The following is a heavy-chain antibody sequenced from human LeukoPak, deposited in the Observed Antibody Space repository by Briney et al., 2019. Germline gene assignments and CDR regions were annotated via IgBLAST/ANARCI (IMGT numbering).Heavy chain of an antibody. CDR2: ISIYSGNT. CDR3: ARDQGGLQQHVFDY. D-gene: IGHD6-13*01. Sequence: ASVKVSCKASGYTFTSHGLSWARQAPGQGLEWMGWISIYSGNTNYAQKFQDRISMTTDTSTSTAYMELRSLKSDDTAVYYCARDQGGLQQHVFDYWGQGTLVTVSS. J-gene: IGHJ4*02. CDR1: GYTFTSHG. V-gene: IGHV1-18*01.